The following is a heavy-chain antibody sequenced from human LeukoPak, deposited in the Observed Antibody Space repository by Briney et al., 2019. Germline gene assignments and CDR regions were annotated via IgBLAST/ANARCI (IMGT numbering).Heavy chain of an antibody. J-gene: IGHJ4*02. D-gene: IGHD3-16*02. CDR2: SGTRSGTK. V-gene: IGHV3-21*01. CDR3: LLQMTYGELSDPDF. CDR1: GFTLSSLA. Sequence: GGSLRLSCAASGFTLSSLAMHWVCQAPGKGLEWVSSSGTRSGTKYYADSVMGRFTISRDSAMNSVSLQINSLRAEDTAVYYCLLQMTYGELSDPDFRGQGTLVTVSS.